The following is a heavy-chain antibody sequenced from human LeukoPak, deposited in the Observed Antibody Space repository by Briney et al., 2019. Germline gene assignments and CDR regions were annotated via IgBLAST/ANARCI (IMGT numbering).Heavy chain of an antibody. Sequence: SVKVSCKASGGTFSSYAISWVRQAPGQGLEWMGRIIPIFGTANYAQRFQGRVTITADKSTSTAYMELSSLRSEDTAVYYCATGRHGYSYGNDYWGQGTLVTVSS. CDR1: GGTFSSYA. D-gene: IGHD5-18*01. J-gene: IGHJ4*02. CDR3: ATGRHGYSYGNDY. V-gene: IGHV1-69*06. CDR2: IIPIFGTA.